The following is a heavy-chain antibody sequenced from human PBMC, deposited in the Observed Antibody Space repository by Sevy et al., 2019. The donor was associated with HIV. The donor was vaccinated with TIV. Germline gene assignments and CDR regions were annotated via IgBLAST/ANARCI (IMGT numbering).Heavy chain of an antibody. D-gene: IGHD2-15*01. V-gene: IGHV3-23*01. CDR1: GFTFSSYA. CDR2: ISGSGGST. CDR3: AKDHCSGGSCYSDAFDI. Sequence: GGSLRLSCAASGFTFSSYAVSWVRQAPGKGLEWVSAISGSGGSTYYADSVKGWFTISRDNSKNTLYLQMNSLRAEDTAVYYCAKDHCSGGSCYSDAFDIWGQGTMVTVSS. J-gene: IGHJ3*02.